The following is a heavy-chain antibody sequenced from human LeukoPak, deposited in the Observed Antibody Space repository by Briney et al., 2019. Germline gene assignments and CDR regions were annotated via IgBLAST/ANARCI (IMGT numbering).Heavy chain of an antibody. D-gene: IGHD3-10*01. Sequence: SETLSLTCTVSGGSISSYYWSWIRQPPGKRLEWIGYISYSGSTNYNPSLKSRVTISVDTSKNQFSLKLSSVTAADTAVYYCARGGDGSGYYYYYYMDVWGKGTTVTVSS. CDR3: ARGGDGSGYYYYYYMDV. CDR2: ISYSGST. CDR1: GGSISSYY. V-gene: IGHV4-59*01. J-gene: IGHJ6*03.